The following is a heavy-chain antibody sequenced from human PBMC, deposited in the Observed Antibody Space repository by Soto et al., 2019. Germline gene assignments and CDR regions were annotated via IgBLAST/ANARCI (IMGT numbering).Heavy chain of an antibody. CDR1: GDSVSSNSAA. J-gene: IGHJ5*02. Sequence: SQTLSLTCAISGDSVSSNSAAWNWIRQSPSRGLEWLGRTYYRSKWYNDYAVSVKSRITINPDTSKNQFSLQLNSVTPEDTAVYYCARDRYYGSGIGLGPPPRGWFDPWGQGTLVTVSS. D-gene: IGHD3-10*01. CDR3: ARDRYYGSGIGLGPPPRGWFDP. CDR2: TYYRSKWYN. V-gene: IGHV6-1*01.